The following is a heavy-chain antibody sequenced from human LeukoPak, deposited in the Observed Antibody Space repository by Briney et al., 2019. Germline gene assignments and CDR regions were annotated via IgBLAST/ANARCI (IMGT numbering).Heavy chain of an antibody. D-gene: IGHD3-22*01. Sequence: SETLSLTCAVYGGSFSGYYWSWIRQPPGKGLEWIGEINHSGSTNYNPSLKSRVTISVDTSKNQFSLKLSSVTAADTAVYYCARRAMIVVVIGWFDPWGQGTLVTVSS. CDR2: INHSGST. V-gene: IGHV4-34*01. CDR3: ARRAMIVVVIGWFDP. J-gene: IGHJ5*02. CDR1: GGSFSGYY.